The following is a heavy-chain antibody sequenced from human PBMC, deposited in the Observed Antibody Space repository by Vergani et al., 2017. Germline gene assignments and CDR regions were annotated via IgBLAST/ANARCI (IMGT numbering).Heavy chain of an antibody. CDR2: VYYSGST. CDR3: ARALVYYYGSGGAFDI. V-gene: IGHV4-39*07. CDR1: GGSISSSSYY. J-gene: IGHJ3*02. Sequence: QLQLPESGPGLVKPSETLSLTCTVSGGSISSSSYYWGWIRQPPGKGLEWIGSVYYSGSTNYNPSLKSRVTISVDTSKNQFSLKLSSVTAADTAVYYCARALVYYYGSGGAFDIWGQGTMVTVSS. D-gene: IGHD3-10*01.